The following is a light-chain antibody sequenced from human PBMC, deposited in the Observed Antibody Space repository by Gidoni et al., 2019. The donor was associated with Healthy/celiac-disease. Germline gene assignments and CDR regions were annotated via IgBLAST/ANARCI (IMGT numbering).Light chain of an antibody. CDR2: GAS. CDR1: QSVSSSY. J-gene: IGKJ4*01. Sequence: LVLTQSPGTLSLSPGERATLSCRASQSVSSSYLDWYQHKPGQAPRLLIYGASSRATGIPDRFSGSGSGTDFTLTISRLEPEDFAVYYCQQYGSSPLTFGGGTKVEIK. CDR3: QQYGSSPLT. V-gene: IGKV3-20*01.